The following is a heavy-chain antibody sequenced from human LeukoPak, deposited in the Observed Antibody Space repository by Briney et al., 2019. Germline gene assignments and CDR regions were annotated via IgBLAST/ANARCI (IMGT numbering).Heavy chain of an antibody. Sequence: SETLSLTCTVSGGSISSYYWSWIRQPPGKGLKWIGYIYYSGSTNYNPSLKSRVTISVDTSKNQFSLKLSSVTAADTAVYYCARTDFGYSKDNWFDPWGQGTLVTVSS. CDR1: GGSISSYY. CDR3: ARTDFGYSKDNWFDP. CDR2: IYYSGST. D-gene: IGHD4-11*01. V-gene: IGHV4-59*01. J-gene: IGHJ5*02.